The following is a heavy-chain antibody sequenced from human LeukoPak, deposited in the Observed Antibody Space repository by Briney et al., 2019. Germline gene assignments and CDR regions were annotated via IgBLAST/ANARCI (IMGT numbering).Heavy chain of an antibody. CDR2: ISYDGSNK. V-gene: IGHV3-30*03. CDR1: GFTFSSYT. D-gene: IGHD3-10*01. Sequence: GGSLRLSCAASGFTFSSYTMNWVRQAPGKELEWVAVISYDGSNKYYADSVKGRFTISRDNSKNTLYLQMNSLRAEDTAVYYCASGYYYGSGSYGPLGYWGQGTLVTVSS. CDR3: ASGYYYGSGSYGPLGY. J-gene: IGHJ4*02.